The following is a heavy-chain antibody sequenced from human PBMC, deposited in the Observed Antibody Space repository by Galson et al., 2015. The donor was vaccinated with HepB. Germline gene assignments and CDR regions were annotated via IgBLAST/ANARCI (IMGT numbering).Heavy chain of an antibody. V-gene: IGHV3-30-3*01. J-gene: IGHJ6*03. CDR1: GFTFSSYA. D-gene: IGHD2-2*01. CDR3: ARDVEDCSSTSCSKWDYYYYYMDV. CDR2: ISYDGSNK. Sequence: SLRLSCAASGFTFSSYAMHWVRQAPGKGLEWVAVISYDGSNKYYADSVKGRFTISRDNSKNTLYLQMNSLRAEDTAVYYCARDVEDCSSTSCSKWDYYYYYMDVWGKGTTVTVSS.